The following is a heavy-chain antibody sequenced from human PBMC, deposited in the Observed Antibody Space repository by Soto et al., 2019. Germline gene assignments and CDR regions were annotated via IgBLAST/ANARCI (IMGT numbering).Heavy chain of an antibody. CDR1: GFTFSSYG. Sequence: VGSLRLSCAASGFTFSSYGMHWVRQAPGKGLEWVAVIWYDGSNKYYADSVKGRFTISRDNSKNTLYLQMNSLRAEDTAVYYCARDYYGSGSYYHRYYYYYYMDVWGKGTTVTVSS. D-gene: IGHD3-10*01. J-gene: IGHJ6*03. CDR2: IWYDGSNK. V-gene: IGHV3-33*01. CDR3: ARDYYGSGSYYHRYYYYYYMDV.